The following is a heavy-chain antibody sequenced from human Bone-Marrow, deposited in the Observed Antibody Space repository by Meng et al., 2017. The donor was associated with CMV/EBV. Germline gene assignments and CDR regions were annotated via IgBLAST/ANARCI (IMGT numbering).Heavy chain of an antibody. CDR3: ARESFGLIAVAGTLPWFDP. V-gene: IGHV4-39*07. CDR1: SSSYD. CDR2: IYYSGST. D-gene: IGHD6-19*01. Sequence: SSSYDWGWIRQPPGKGLEWIGSIYYSGSTYYNPSLKSRVTISVDTSKNQFSLKLSSVTAADTAVYYCARESFGLIAVAGTLPWFDPWGQGTLVTVSS. J-gene: IGHJ5*02.